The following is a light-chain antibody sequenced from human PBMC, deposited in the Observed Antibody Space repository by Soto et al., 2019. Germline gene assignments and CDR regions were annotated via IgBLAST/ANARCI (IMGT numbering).Light chain of an antibody. Sequence: EIVLTQSPDTLSLSPGDRATLSCRASQTISGNSFAWYQQKPGQAPRLPIYGASSRATGIADRFSGSGSGADFTLTISSLEPEDFALYYWQQYRTFGRGTRVEIK. CDR3: QQYRT. CDR1: QTISGNS. J-gene: IGKJ1*01. V-gene: IGKV3-20*01. CDR2: GAS.